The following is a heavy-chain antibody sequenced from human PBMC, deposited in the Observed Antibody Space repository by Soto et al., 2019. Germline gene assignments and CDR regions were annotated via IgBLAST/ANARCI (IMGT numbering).Heavy chain of an antibody. CDR1: GFTFSSYW. J-gene: IGHJ5*02. CDR3: ERDQSMAEHTTLSDP. CDR2: INSAGSST. V-gene: IGHV3-74*01. D-gene: IGHD6-19*01. Sequence: EVQLVESGGGLVQPGGSLRLSCAASGFTFSSYWMHWVRQAPGKGLVWVSRINSAGSSTTYADSVKGRFTISRDNAKNTLYLQMNSLRAKDTAVYYCERDQSMAEHTTLSDPWGQGTLVTVSS.